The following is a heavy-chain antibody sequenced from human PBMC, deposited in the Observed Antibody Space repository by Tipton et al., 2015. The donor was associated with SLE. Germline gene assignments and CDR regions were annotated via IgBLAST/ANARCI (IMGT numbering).Heavy chain of an antibody. CDR1: GFNFNTQW. Sequence: GSLRLSCVGSGFNFNTQWMHWVRQTPGKGLVWISLLSGDGIDSNYADSVRDRFGISRDNVKNTLYLHMGSLTVEDTAMYYCVTQQMGNIYWGPGALVTVSP. V-gene: IGHV3-74*01. CDR2: LSGDGIDS. J-gene: IGHJ4*02. CDR3: VTQQMGNIY. D-gene: IGHD5-24*01.